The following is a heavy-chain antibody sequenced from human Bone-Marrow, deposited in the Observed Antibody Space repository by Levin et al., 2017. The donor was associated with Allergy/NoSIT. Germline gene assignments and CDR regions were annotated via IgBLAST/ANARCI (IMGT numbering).Heavy chain of an antibody. V-gene: IGHV1-69*13. J-gene: IGHJ6*02. Sequence: SVKVSCKASGGSFSNQAISWVRQAPGQGLEWMGGIIPLVETPNYSQKFQHRVTITADASTSPVYLELTGLTPDDTGVYYCASVDLSPAGPYYYGMDVWGLGTTVTVSS. CDR1: GGSFSNQA. CDR2: IIPLVETP. CDR3: ASVDLSPAGPYYYGMDV.